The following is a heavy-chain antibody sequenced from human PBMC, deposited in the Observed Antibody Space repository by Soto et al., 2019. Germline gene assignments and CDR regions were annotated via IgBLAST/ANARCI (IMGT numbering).Heavy chain of an antibody. Sequence: EVQLVESGGGLVQPGGSLRLSCAASGFTVSSNSMSWVRQAPGQGLEWVSVTFGGGNTYYADSVKGRFTISRDSSKNTLYLLMNSLRAEDTAVFYCARGGGNVAFDIWGQGTMVTVSS. CDR2: TFGGGNT. J-gene: IGHJ3*02. CDR1: GFTVSSNS. D-gene: IGHD3-16*01. V-gene: IGHV3-66*01. CDR3: ARGGGNVAFDI.